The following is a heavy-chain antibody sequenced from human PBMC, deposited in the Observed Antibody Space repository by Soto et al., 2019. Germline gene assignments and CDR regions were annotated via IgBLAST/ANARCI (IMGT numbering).Heavy chain of an antibody. CDR1: GFTFSSYA. J-gene: IGHJ4*02. CDR3: ARQPGDSSGWYNPPPYDY. D-gene: IGHD6-19*01. CDR2: ISHDGSNK. V-gene: IGHV3-30-3*01. Sequence: QVQLVESGGGVVQPGRSLRLSCAASGFTFSSYAMHWVRQAPGKGLEWVAVISHDGSNKYYADSVKGRFTISRDNSKNTLYLHMNSLRAEDTAVYYCARQPGDSSGWYNPPPYDYLGQGNLVTLSS.